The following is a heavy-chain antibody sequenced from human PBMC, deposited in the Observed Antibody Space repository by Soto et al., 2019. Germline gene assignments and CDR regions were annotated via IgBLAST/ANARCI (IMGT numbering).Heavy chain of an antibody. CDR2: IFYSGIT. Sequence: SETLSLTCTVSGDSISSGGHYWAWIRQPPGKELEWIGSIFYSGITYYNPSLKNRVTISVDTSKNQFSLKLSSVTAADTAVHYCARLDTLMFKTFDYWGQGTLVTVSS. V-gene: IGHV4-39*01. J-gene: IGHJ4*02. CDR1: GDSISSGGHY. D-gene: IGHD5-18*01. CDR3: ARLDTLMFKTFDY.